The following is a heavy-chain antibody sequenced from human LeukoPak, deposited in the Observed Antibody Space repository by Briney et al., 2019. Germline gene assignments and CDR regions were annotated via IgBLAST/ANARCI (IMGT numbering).Heavy chain of an antibody. J-gene: IGHJ5*02. CDR1: GFTFSDYY. CDR3: ARDSPPFYYYDSSGYYPNWFDP. V-gene: IGHV3-30-3*01. Sequence: GGSLRLSCAASGFTFSDYYMSWIRQAPGKGLEWVAVISYDGSNKYYADSVKGRFTISRDNSKNTLYLQMNSLRAEDTAVYYCARDSPPFYYYDSSGYYPNWFDPWGQGTLVTVSS. CDR2: ISYDGSNK. D-gene: IGHD3-22*01.